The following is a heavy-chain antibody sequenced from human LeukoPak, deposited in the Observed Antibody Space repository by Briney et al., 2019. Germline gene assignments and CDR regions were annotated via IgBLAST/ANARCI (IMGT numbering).Heavy chain of an antibody. CDR3: ARSITMIVVVTPYY. V-gene: IGHV4-39*01. D-gene: IGHD3-22*01. Sequence: SETLSLTCTVSGVSIRSSSYYWGWIRQPPGKGLEWIGSIYYGGTTYYNPSLKSRVTISVDTSKNQFSLRLSSVTAADTAVYYCARSITMIVVVTPYYWGQGTLVTVSS. CDR1: GVSIRSSSYY. CDR2: IYYGGTT. J-gene: IGHJ4*02.